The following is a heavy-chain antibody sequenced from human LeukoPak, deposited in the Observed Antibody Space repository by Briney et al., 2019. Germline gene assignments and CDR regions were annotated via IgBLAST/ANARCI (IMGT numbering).Heavy chain of an antibody. CDR3: ARDRHGSGSHDGFDI. V-gene: IGHV4-59*12. CDR1: GGSISSYY. CDR2: IYYSGST. J-gene: IGHJ3*02. Sequence: SETLSLTCTVSGGSISSYYWSWIRQPPGKGLEWIGYIYYSGSTNYNPSLKSRVTISVDTSKNQFSLQLSSVTAADTAVYYCARDRHGSGSHDGFDIWGQGTMVTVSS. D-gene: IGHD3-10*01.